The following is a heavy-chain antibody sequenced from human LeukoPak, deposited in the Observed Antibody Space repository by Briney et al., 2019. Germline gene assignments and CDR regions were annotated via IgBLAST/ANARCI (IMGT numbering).Heavy chain of an antibody. CDR2: IKQDGSEK. CDR1: GFTFSSYW. V-gene: IGHV3-7*01. CDR3: ASKVYCCGDCYRYFDY. D-gene: IGHD2-21*02. Sequence: PGGSLRLSCAASGFTFSSYWMSWVRQAPGKGLEWVANIKQDGSEKYYVDSVKGRFTISRDNAKNSLYLQMNSLRAEDTAVYYCASKVYCCGDCYRYFDYWGQGTLVTVSS. J-gene: IGHJ4*02.